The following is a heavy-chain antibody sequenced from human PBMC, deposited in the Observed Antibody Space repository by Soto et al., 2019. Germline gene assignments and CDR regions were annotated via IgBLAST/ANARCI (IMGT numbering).Heavy chain of an antibody. CDR2: ISGSGGST. V-gene: IGHV3-23*01. J-gene: IGHJ4*02. CDR1: GFTFSSYA. Sequence: GGSLRLSCAASGFTFSSYAMSWVRQAPGKGLEWVSAISGSGGSTYYADSVKGRFTISRDNSKNTLYLQMNSLRAEDTAVYYYAKVRLYGPGGIGHFAYWGQGPLVTVSS. CDR3: AKVRLYGPGGIGHFAY. D-gene: IGHD3-10*01.